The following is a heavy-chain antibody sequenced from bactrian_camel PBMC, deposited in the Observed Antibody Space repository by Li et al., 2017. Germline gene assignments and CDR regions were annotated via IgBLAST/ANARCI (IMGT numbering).Heavy chain of an antibody. D-gene: IGHD3*01. CDR2: IHTAGTTT. Sequence: HVQLVESGGGSVRAGGSLTLSCTASGDSFSANCMGWFRQAPGKEREGVAAIHTAGTTTYYGDAVKGRFTISHEKSNYTVFLTMNSAKPEDTAMYYCAAGRGRSDCSRLEGVGYWGQGTQVTVS. CDR3: AAGRGRSDCSRLEGVGY. CDR1: GDSFSANC. V-gene: IGHV3S54*01. J-gene: IGHJ4*01.